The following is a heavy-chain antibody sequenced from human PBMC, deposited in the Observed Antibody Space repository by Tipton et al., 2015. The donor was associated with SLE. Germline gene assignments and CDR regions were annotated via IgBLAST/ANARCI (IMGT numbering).Heavy chain of an antibody. Sequence: RSLRLSCAASGFTFDDYAMHWVRQAPGKGLEWISVITWNSGTLGYADSVRGRFTISRDNAKNSLYLEMSSLRAEDTALYYCAKDMRAVAGRAGRGTLDRWGQGTLVTVSS. CDR2: ITWNSGTL. J-gene: IGHJ5*02. V-gene: IGHV3-9*01. CDR1: GFTFDDYA. D-gene: IGHD6-19*01. CDR3: AKDMRAVAGRAGRGTLDR.